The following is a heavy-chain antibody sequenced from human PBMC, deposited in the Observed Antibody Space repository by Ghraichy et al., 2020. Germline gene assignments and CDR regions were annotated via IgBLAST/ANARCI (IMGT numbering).Heavy chain of an antibody. J-gene: IGHJ4*02. Sequence: GGSLRLSCAASGFTVFNNYMDWVRQPPGKGLEWVSFIYSNGDAFYVDSVKGRFTISRDKSENTLYLQMSSLIIEDTAVYYCARGPSGMATFGGGQGTLVTVSS. V-gene: IGHV3-66*01. CDR2: IYSNGDA. CDR3: ARGPSGMATFG. D-gene: IGHD3-16*01. CDR1: GFTVFNNY.